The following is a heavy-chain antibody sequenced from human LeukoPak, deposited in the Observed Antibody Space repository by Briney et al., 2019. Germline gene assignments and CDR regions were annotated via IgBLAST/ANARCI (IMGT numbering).Heavy chain of an antibody. V-gene: IGHV1-2*06. CDR2: INPNSGGT. J-gene: IGHJ4*02. CDR1: GYTFSTYY. Sequence: ASVKVSCKTSGYTFSTYYMHWVRQAPGQGLEWMGRINPNSGGTNYAQQFQGRVTMTRDTSISTAYMELSRLRSDDTAVYYCARDPTTSYCRSTSCYVYGGQGTLVTVSS. D-gene: IGHD2-2*01. CDR3: ARDPTTSYCRSTSCYVY.